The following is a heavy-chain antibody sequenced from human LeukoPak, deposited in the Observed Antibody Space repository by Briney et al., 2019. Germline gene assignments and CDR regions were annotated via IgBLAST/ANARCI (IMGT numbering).Heavy chain of an antibody. CDR3: ARNGQIEQLEHLDY. CDR1: GYSISSGYY. CDR2: IYHSGST. J-gene: IGHJ4*02. D-gene: IGHD6-13*01. V-gene: IGHV4-38-2*02. Sequence: PSETLSLTCTVSGYSISSGYYWGWIRQPPGKGLEWIGSIYHSGSTYYNPSLKSRVTISVDTSKNQFSLKLSSVTAADTAVYYCARNGQIEQLEHLDYWGQGTLVTVSS.